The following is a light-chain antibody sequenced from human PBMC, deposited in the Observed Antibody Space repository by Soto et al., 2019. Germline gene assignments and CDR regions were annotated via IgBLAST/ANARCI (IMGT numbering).Light chain of an antibody. Sequence: EIVLTQSPATLSLSPGDRATLSCRASQSVGSYLGWYQQRPGQAPRLLIYDASNWATGIPARFSGSGSGTDFTLTISSLEPEDFAVYYCQQRSDWPSTFGGGTKVEIK. CDR3: QQRSDWPST. V-gene: IGKV3-11*01. CDR2: DAS. J-gene: IGKJ4*01. CDR1: QSVGSY.